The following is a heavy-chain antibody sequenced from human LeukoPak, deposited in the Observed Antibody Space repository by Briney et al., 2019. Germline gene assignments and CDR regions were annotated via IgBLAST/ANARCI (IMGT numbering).Heavy chain of an antibody. CDR2: IIPIFGTA. J-gene: IGHJ5*02. CDR3: ARVCFDGITIFGVVIGQEHWFDP. Sequence: GASVKVSCKASGGTFSSYAISWVRQAPGQGLEWMGGIIPIFGTANYAQKFQGRVTITADKSTSTAYMELSSLRSEDTAVYYCARVCFDGITIFGVVIGQEHWFDPWGQGTLVTVSS. V-gene: IGHV1-69*06. CDR1: GGTFSSYA. D-gene: IGHD3-3*01.